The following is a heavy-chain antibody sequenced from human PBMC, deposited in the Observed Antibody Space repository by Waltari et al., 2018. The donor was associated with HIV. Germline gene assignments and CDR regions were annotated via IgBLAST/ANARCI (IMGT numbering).Heavy chain of an antibody. CDR3: ARGRDGDYDS. CDR2: INPSGGST. J-gene: IGHJ5*01. D-gene: IGHD4-17*01. V-gene: IGHV1-46*03. CDR1: GYTFTRYY. Sequence: QVQLVQSGAEVKKPGASVKVSRKASGYTFTRYYIHWVRQAPGQGLEWMGFINPSGGSTTYAQKFQGRVTMTTDTSTSTVYMDLSSLRSEDTAVYYCARGRDGDYDSWGQGTLVTVSS.